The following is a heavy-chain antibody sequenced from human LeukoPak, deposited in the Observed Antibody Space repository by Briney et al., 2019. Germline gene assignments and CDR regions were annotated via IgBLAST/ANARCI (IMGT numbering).Heavy chain of an antibody. D-gene: IGHD2-2*01. CDR3: ARDSRDIVVVPAFYYYYYMDV. Sequence: ASVKVSCKASGGTFSSYAISWVRQAPGQGLEWMGGIIPIFGTANYAQKLQGRVTITADESTSTAYMELSSLRSEDTAVYYCARDSRDIVVVPAFYYYYYMDVWGKGTTVTVSS. J-gene: IGHJ6*03. V-gene: IGHV1-69*13. CDR2: IIPIFGTA. CDR1: GGTFSSYA.